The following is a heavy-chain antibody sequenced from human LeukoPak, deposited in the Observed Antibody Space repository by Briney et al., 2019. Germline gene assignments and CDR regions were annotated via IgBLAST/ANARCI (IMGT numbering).Heavy chain of an antibody. CDR2: ISAYNGNT. V-gene: IGHV1-18*01. Sequence: GASVKVSCKASGYTFTSYGISWVRQAPGQGLEWMGWISAYNGNTNYAQKLQGRVTMTTDTSTSTAYMELRSLRSDDTAVYYCARGTLNIVGIAAAGTFNYYYGMDVWGQGTTVTVSS. D-gene: IGHD6-13*01. J-gene: IGHJ6*02. CDR1: GYTFTSYG. CDR3: ARGTLNIVGIAAAGTFNYYYGMDV.